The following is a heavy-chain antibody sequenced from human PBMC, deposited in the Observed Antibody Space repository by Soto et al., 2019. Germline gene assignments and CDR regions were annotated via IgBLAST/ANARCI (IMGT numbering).Heavy chain of an antibody. J-gene: IGHJ6*03. CDR1: GGSISPYY. D-gene: IGHD6-13*01. Sequence: QVQLQESGPGLVKPSETLSLTCTVSGGSISPYYWSWIRQPPGKGLEWIGYIYYSGNTNYNPSLESRVIISVDTSRNQFSLKLTSVTAADTAVYYCARKGAAASYSHYYMDVWGRGTTVTVSS. CDR3: ARKGAAASYSHYYMDV. V-gene: IGHV4-59*01. CDR2: IYYSGNT.